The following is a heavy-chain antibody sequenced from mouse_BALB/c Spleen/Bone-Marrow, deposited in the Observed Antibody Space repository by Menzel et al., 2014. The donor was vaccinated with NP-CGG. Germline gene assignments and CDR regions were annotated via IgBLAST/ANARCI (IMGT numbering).Heavy chain of an antibody. CDR3: ARGGYDGRGFAY. Sequence: EVQVVESGPGLVKPSQSLSLTCSVTGYSITSGYYWNWIRQFPGNKLEWMGYISYDGSNNYNPSLENRISITRDTSKNQFFLKLNSVTTEDTATYYCARGGYDGRGFAYWGQGTLVTVSA. J-gene: IGHJ3*01. V-gene: IGHV3-6*02. CDR1: GYSITSGYY. CDR2: ISYDGSN. D-gene: IGHD2-14*01.